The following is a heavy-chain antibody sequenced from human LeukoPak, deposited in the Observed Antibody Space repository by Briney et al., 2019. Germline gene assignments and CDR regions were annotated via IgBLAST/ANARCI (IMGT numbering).Heavy chain of an antibody. CDR1: GGSISSGSYY. V-gene: IGHV4-61*02. CDR3: ARETRTYYYDSSGYYQSYWYFDL. J-gene: IGHJ2*01. D-gene: IGHD3-22*01. Sequence: SATLSLTCTVSGGSISSGSYYWSWIRQPAGNGLEWIGRIYTSGSTNYNPSLKSRVTISVDTSKNQFSLKLSSVTAADTAVYYCARETRTYYYDSSGYYQSYWYFDLWGRGTLVTVSS. CDR2: IYTSGST.